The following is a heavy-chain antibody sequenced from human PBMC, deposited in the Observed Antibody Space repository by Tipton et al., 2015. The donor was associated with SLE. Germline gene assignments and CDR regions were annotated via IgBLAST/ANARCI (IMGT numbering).Heavy chain of an antibody. Sequence: GSLRLSCAASGFTFSSYSMNWVRQAPGKGLEWVSVIYSGGSTYYADSVKGRFTISSDNSKNTLYLQMNSLRAEDTAVYYCARDSIGYYDTEAYYMDVWGKGTTVTVSS. CDR2: IYSGGST. CDR3: ARDSIGYYDTEAYYMDV. V-gene: IGHV3-53*01. CDR1: GFTFSSYS. D-gene: IGHD3-22*01. J-gene: IGHJ6*03.